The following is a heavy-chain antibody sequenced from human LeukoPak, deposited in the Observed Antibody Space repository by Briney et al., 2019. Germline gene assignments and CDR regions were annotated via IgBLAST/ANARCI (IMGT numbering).Heavy chain of an antibody. Sequence: GRSLRLSCAPSGFTFDSYAMHWVRQAPRKGLEWVTLISYDGGSQNYADSVKGRFTISRDNAKNMLYLQMNSLRPEDTAVYYCARDPPFSSGWSQNHFDHWGQGTLVTVSS. CDR3: ARDPPFSSGWSQNHFDH. J-gene: IGHJ4*02. V-gene: IGHV3-30*04. CDR1: GFTFDSYA. D-gene: IGHD6-19*01. CDR2: ISYDGGSQ.